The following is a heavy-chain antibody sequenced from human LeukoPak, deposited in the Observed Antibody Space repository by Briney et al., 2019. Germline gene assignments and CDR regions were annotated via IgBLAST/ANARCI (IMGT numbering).Heavy chain of an antibody. CDR3: AKAGYSYANYFDY. CDR2: IYSGGST. CDR1: GFTVSSNY. J-gene: IGHJ4*02. Sequence: GGSLRLSCAASGFTVSSNYMSWVRQAPGKGLEWVSVIYSGGSTYYADSVKGRFTISRDNSKNTLYLQMNSLRAEDTAVYYCAKAGYSYANYFDYWGQGTLVTVSS. D-gene: IGHD5-18*01. V-gene: IGHV3-53*01.